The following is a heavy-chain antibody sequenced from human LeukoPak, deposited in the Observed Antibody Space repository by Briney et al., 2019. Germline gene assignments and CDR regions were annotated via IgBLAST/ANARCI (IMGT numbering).Heavy chain of an antibody. CDR1: GGSFSGYY. D-gene: IGHD3-22*01. V-gene: IGHV4-34*01. Sequence: TSETLSLTCAVYGGSFSGYYWSWIRQPPGKGLEWIGEINHSGSTNYNLPLKSRVTISVDTSKNQFSLKLSSVTAADTAVYYCARRQKSYYYDSSGYYTPTSYFDYWGQGTLVTVSS. J-gene: IGHJ4*02. CDR2: INHSGST. CDR3: ARRQKSYYYDSSGYYTPTSYFDY.